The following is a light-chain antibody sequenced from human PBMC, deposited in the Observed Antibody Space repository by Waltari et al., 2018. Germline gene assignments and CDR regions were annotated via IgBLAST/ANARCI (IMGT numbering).Light chain of an antibody. CDR2: AAS. V-gene: IGKV1-39*01. Sequence: IQMTQSPSSLSASVGDRVTITCRASQSISRFLNWYQQKPGKATKLLIYAASSLQSGVPSRFSGSGSGTDFTLTISSLQPEDFAIYYCQQSYSIPQYTFGQGTKLEIK. J-gene: IGKJ2*01. CDR1: QSISRF. CDR3: QQSYSIPQYT.